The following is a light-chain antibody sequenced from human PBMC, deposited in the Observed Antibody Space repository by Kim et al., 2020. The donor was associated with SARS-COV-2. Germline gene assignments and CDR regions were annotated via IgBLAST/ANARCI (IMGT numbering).Light chain of an antibody. V-gene: IGLV3-1*01. CDR3: QAWDS. J-gene: IGLJ2*01. Sequence: SYELTQPPSVSVSPGQTASITCSGDKLGDKYACWYQQKPGQSPVLVIYQDSKRPSGIPERFSGSNSGNTATLTISGTQAMDEADYYCQAWDSFGGG. CDR2: QDS. CDR1: KLGDKY.